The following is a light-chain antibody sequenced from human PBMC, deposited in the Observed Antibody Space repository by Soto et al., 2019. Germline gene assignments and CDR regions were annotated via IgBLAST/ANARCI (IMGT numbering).Light chain of an antibody. CDR1: QSVSSSY. CDR3: QQYNNWPIT. V-gene: IGKV3-20*01. CDR2: GAS. J-gene: IGKJ5*01. Sequence: EIRLTQSPGTLSLSPGERATISCRASQSVSSSYLAWYQQTPGQAPRLLIYGASSRATGIPDRCSGSGSGTDFTLTISSLQSEDFAFYYCQQYNNWPITFGQGTRLEIK.